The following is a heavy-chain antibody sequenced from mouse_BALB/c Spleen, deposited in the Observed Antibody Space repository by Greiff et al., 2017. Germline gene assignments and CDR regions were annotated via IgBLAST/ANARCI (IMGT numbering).Heavy chain of an antibody. D-gene: IGHD2-4*01. CDR2: IDPANGNT. CDR3: ARGGYDYDEAWFAY. J-gene: IGHJ3*01. V-gene: IGHV14-3*02. CDR1: GFNIKDTY. Sequence: VQLQQSGAELVKPGASVKLSCTSSGFNIKDTYMHWVKQRPEQGLEWIGRIDPANGNTKYDPKFQGKATITADTSSNTAYLQLSSLTSEDTAVYYCARGGYDYDEAWFAYWGQGTLVTVSA.